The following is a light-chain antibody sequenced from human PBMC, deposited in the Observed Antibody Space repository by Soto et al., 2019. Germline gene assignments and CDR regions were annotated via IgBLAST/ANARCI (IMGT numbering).Light chain of an antibody. CDR3: SSYGGFNNVL. Sequence: QSVLTQPPSASGSPGQSVTISCTGAGTDVGQYNYVSWYQQHPGKAPKLLIHHVSRRPSGAPARFSGSKSGNTASLTVSGLQTEDEADYYCSSYGGFNNVLFGGGTKLTVL. CDR2: HVS. J-gene: IGLJ2*01. V-gene: IGLV2-8*01. CDR1: GTDVGQYNY.